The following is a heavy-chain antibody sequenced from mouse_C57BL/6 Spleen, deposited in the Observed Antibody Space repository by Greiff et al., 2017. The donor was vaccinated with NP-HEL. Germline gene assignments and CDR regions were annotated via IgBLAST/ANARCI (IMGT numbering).Heavy chain of an antibody. CDR1: GYTFTSYW. D-gene: IGHD1-1*01. Sequence: QVQLQQPGAELVMPGASVKLSCKASGYTFTSYWMHWVKQRPGQGLEWIGEIDPSDSYTNYNQKFKGKSTLTVDKSSSTAYMQLSSLTSEDSSVDYCATSDYGALYYFDYWGQGTTLTVSS. CDR2: IDPSDSYT. V-gene: IGHV1-69*01. J-gene: IGHJ2*01. CDR3: ATSDYGALYYFDY.